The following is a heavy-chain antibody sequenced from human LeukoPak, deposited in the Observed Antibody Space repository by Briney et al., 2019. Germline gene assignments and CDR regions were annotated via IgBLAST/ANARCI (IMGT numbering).Heavy chain of an antibody. D-gene: IGHD6-19*01. V-gene: IGHV4-30-4*08. CDR1: GGSISSGDYY. CDR3: ARDGYSSDLGAFDI. Sequence: KPSQTLSLTCTVSGGSISSGDYYWSWIRQPPGKGLESIGYIYYSGSTYYNPSLKSRVTISVDTSKNQFSLKLSSVTAADTAVYYCARDGYSSDLGAFDIWGQGTMVTVSS. CDR2: IYYSGST. J-gene: IGHJ3*02.